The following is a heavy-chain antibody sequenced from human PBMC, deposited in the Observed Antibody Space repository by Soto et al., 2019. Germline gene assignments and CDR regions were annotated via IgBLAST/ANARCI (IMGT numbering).Heavy chain of an antibody. CDR2: IFHSGST. D-gene: IGHD1-26*01. CDR3: AHRPIVGAAI. Sequence: QVQLQESGPGLVKPSGTLSLTCAVFGGSISNSNWWTWVRQPPGKGLDWIGEIFHSGSTNYNSSLMGRVTISVDKANNQFSLKLSSVYAADTAVYYCAHRPIVGAAIWGQGTLVTVSS. CDR1: GGSISNSNW. J-gene: IGHJ4*02. V-gene: IGHV4-4*02.